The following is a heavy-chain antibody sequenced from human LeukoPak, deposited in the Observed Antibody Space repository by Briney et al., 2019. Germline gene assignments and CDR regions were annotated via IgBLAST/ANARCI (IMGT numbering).Heavy chain of an antibody. CDR1: GYTFTNYD. CDR2: MKPNSGNT. J-gene: IGHJ4*02. Sequence: ASVKVSCKASGYTFTNYDINWVRQDTGQGLEWMGYMKPNSGNTGYAQKFQGRVTITKDTSISTAYMELYSLRSEDTAVYYCAREGFDYWGQGTLVTVSS. CDR3: AREGFDY. V-gene: IGHV1-8*03.